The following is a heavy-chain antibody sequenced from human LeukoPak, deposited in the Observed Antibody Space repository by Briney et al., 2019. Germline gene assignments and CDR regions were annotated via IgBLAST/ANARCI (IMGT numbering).Heavy chain of an antibody. J-gene: IGHJ5*02. CDR2: MYNSVTTNYNPSI. CDR3: ARDGGYKRFEP. D-gene: IGHD5-18*01. Sequence: SETLSLTCTVSGGSINSVDYYWSWIRQPAGKGLEWIGRMYNSVTTNYNPSINYNPSLKSRATISVDTSKNQFSLNLPSVTGADTAGYYCARDGGYKRFEPWGQGTLVTVSS. CDR1: GGSINSVDYY. V-gene: IGHV4-61*02.